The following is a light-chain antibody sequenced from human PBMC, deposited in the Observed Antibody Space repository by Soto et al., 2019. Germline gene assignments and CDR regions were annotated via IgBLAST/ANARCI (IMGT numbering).Light chain of an antibody. J-gene: IGKJ2*01. V-gene: IGKV3-15*01. CDR1: QSVGSG. CDR2: GAS. CDR3: QQYNNWPPYT. Sequence: EIVMTQSPATLSVSPGERATLSCRASQSVGSGLSWCQQKPDQAPRLLIYGASTRATGIPARFSGSGSGTEFTLTISSLQSEDYAVYYCQQYNNWPPYTFGQGTKVDNK.